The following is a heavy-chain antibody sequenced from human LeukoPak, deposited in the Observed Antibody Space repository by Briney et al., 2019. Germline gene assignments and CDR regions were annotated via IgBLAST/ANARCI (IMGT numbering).Heavy chain of an antibody. CDR1: GFTFSSYW. CDR3: ARDLAVAGTYYYYGMDV. Sequence: GGSLRLSCAASGFTFSSYWMSWVRQAPGKGLEWVANIKQDGSEKYYVDSVKGRFTISRDNAKNSLYLQMNSLRAEDTAVYYCARDLAVAGTYYYYGMDVWGQGTAVIVSS. V-gene: IGHV3-7*01. CDR2: IKQDGSEK. J-gene: IGHJ6*02. D-gene: IGHD6-19*01.